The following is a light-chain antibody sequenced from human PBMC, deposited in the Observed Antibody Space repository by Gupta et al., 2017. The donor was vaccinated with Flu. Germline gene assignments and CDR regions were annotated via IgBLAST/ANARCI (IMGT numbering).Light chain of an antibody. CDR1: QGILYSDAKTC. CDR3: MQSIVLRT. J-gene: IGKJ4*01. Sequence: SAQPGYVACIFCKSCQGILYSDAKTCLYWYLQKKGQTPQPLIDDVSKRFSGVADRLSGSGSGTDFTLKIRRVEDEDVEVYYCMQSIVLRTFGGGTKVEIK. CDR2: DVS. V-gene: IGKV2D-29*01.